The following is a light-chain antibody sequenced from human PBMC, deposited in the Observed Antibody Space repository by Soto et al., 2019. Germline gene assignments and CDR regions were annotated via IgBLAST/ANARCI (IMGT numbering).Light chain of an antibody. J-gene: IGKJ4*01. V-gene: IGKV3-15*01. CDR1: QSVYSN. CDR2: GAS. Sequence: EIVMTQSPATLSVSPGERATLSCRASQSVYSNLAWYQQKPGQAPRLLIYGASTRATGIPARFSGSGSGTEFTLTISSLQSEDFAVYYCQQYNSWPPALSFGGGTKVEIK. CDR3: QQYNSWPPALS.